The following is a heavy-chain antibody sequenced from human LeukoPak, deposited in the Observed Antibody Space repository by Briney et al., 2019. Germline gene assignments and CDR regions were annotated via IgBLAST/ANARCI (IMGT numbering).Heavy chain of an antibody. CDR2: IYHSGIT. Sequence: SQTLSLTCAVSGGSISSGGYSWSWIRQPPGKGLEWIGYIYHSGITYYNPSLKSRVTISVDRSKNQFSLKLSSVTAADTAVYYCARESRNVGVAATDYWFDPWGQGTLVTVSS. D-gene: IGHD2-15*01. CDR3: ARESRNVGVAATDYWFDP. J-gene: IGHJ5*02. CDR1: GGSISSGGYS. V-gene: IGHV4-30-2*01.